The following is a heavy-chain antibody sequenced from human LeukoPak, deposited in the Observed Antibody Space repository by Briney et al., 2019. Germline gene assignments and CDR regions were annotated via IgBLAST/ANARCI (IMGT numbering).Heavy chain of an antibody. CDR2: IYHSGST. V-gene: IGHV4-30-2*01. CDR3: ARVLYYFDY. J-gene: IGHJ4*02. CDR1: GGSISSGGYS. Sequence: PSQTLSLTCAVSGGSISSGGYSWSWIRQPPGKGLEWIGYIYHSGSTYYNPSLKSRVTISVDRSKNQFSLKLSSVTAADTAVYYCARVLYYFDYWGQGTLVTVSS.